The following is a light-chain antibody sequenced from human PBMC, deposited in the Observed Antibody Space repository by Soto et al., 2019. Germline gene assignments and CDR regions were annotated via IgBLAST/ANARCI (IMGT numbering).Light chain of an antibody. CDR1: SSDVGGYNY. V-gene: IGLV2-14*01. CDR3: SSYTSSTTYV. J-gene: IGLJ1*01. CDR2: EVS. Sequence: QSVLTQPPSASGSPGRSITISCTGTSSDVGGYNYVSWSQQHPGKAPQLMIYEVSKRPSGVSNRFSGSKSGNTASLTISGLQAEGEADYYCSSYTSSTTYVFGTVTKVTVX.